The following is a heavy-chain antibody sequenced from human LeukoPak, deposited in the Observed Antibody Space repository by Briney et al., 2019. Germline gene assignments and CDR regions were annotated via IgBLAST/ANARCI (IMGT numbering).Heavy chain of an antibody. CDR3: ARDPLYYYDSSGYYADY. CDR1: GFTFSSYA. J-gene: IGHJ4*02. V-gene: IGHV3-74*01. D-gene: IGHD3-22*01. CDR2: INSDESST. Sequence: GGSLRLSCAASGFTFSSYAMHWVRQAPGKGLVWVSRINSDESSTRYADSVKGRFTISRDNAKNTLYLQMNSLRAEDTAVYYCARDPLYYYDSSGYYADYWGQGTLVTVSS.